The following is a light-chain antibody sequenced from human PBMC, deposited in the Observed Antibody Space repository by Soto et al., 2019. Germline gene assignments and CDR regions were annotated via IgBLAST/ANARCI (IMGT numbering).Light chain of an antibody. CDR1: QSVSSN. V-gene: IGKV3-15*01. CDR2: GAS. CDR3: QEYNNWPPMNT. Sequence: EIVMTQSPATLSASPGERATLSCTASQSVSSNLAWYQQKPGQAPRLLIYGASTRATGIPARFSGSGSGTEFTLTISSLESEDFAAYYCQEYNNWPPMNTFGQGAKLEIK. J-gene: IGKJ2*01.